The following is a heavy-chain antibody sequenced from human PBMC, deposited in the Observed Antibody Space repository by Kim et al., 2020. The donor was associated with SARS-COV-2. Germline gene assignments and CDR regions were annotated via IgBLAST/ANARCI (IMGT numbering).Heavy chain of an antibody. CDR3: AGSPTYVDIVATGGVLDY. CDR2: IYYSGST. J-gene: IGHJ4*02. D-gene: IGHD5-12*01. CDR1: GGSISSSSYY. Sequence: SETLSLTCTVSGGSISSSSYYWGWIRQPPGKGLEWIGSIYYSGSTYYNPSLKSRVTISVDTSKNQFSLKLSSVTAADTAVYYCAGSPTYVDIVATGGVLDYWGQGTLVTVSS. V-gene: IGHV4-39*01.